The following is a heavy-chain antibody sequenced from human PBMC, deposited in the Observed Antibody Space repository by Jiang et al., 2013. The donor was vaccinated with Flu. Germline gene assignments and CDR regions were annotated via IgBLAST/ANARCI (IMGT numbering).Heavy chain of an antibody. CDR2: INTNTGNP. CDR1: GYTFTSYA. V-gene: IGHV7-4-1*02. D-gene: IGHD1-1*01. CDR3: ARGKGRNWRTPNLNWFDP. Sequence: SELKKPGASVKVSCKASGYTFTSYAMNWARQAPGQGLEWMGWINTNTGNPTYAQGFTGRFVFSLDTSVSTAYLQISSLKAEDTAVYYCARGKGRNWRTPNLNWFDPWGQGTLVTVSS. J-gene: IGHJ5*02.